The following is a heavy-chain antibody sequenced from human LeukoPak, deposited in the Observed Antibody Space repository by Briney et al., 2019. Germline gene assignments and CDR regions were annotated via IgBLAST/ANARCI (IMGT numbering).Heavy chain of an antibody. D-gene: IGHD1-26*01. Sequence: GESLKISCKGSGYNFTTYWIAWVRPVPGKGLEWMGFIYSGDSDTRYSPSFQGQVTISADKSISTAYLQWSSLKASDTAMYYCARGLYSGSLAPLDYWGQGTLVTVSS. V-gene: IGHV5-51*01. CDR2: IYSGDSDT. CDR1: GYNFTTYW. CDR3: ARGLYSGSLAPLDY. J-gene: IGHJ4*02.